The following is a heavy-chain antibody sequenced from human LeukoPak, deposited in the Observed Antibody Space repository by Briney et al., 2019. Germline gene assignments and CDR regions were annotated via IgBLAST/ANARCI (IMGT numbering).Heavy chain of an antibody. Sequence: GGSLRLSCAASGFTFSTYAMHWVRQAPGKGLEWVAVISYDGRQKYYADSVKGRFTISRDNSKNTLYLQMNSLRAEDTAVYYCAKESRLELRFLEWPGVGDYWGQGTLVTVSS. CDR2: ISYDGRQK. CDR1: GFTFSTYA. J-gene: IGHJ4*02. D-gene: IGHD3-3*01. V-gene: IGHV3-30*04. CDR3: AKESRLELRFLEWPGVGDY.